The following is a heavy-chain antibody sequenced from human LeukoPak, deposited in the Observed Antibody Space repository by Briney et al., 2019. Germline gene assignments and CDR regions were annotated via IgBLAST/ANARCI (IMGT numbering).Heavy chain of an antibody. Sequence: SETLSLTCTVSGGSISSYYWSWIRQPPGKGLEWIGYIYNSGSTSYNPSLKSRVTMSGDTSKNQFSLKLSSVTAADTAVYYCARVGYCSSTSCYEDYWGQGTLVTVSS. CDR3: ARVGYCSSTSCYEDY. J-gene: IGHJ4*02. CDR1: GGSISSYY. CDR2: IYNSGST. V-gene: IGHV4-59*12. D-gene: IGHD2-2*03.